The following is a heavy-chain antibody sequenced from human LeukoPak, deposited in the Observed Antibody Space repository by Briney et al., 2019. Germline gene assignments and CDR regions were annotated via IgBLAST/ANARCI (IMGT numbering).Heavy chain of an antibody. Sequence: ASVKVSCKASGGTFISYAISWVRQAPGQGLEWMGGIIPIFGTANYAQKFQGRVTITADESTSTAYMELSSLRSEDTAVYYCASPSDFWSGYYTGVYVNYYYYGMDVWGQGTTVTVSS. CDR2: IIPIFGTA. CDR3: ASPSDFWSGYYTGVYVNYYYYGMDV. V-gene: IGHV1-69*13. CDR1: GGTFISYA. J-gene: IGHJ6*02. D-gene: IGHD3-3*01.